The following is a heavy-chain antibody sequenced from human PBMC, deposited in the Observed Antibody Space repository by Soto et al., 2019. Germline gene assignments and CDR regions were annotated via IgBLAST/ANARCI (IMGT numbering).Heavy chain of an antibody. D-gene: IGHD3-9*01. CDR3: SRDRVTIFSPLHGMDV. V-gene: IGHV4-30-4*01. Sequence: SETLSLTCTVSGGSISSGDYYWSWIRQPPGKGLEWIGYIYYSGSTYYNPSLKSRVTISVDTSKNQFSLKLSYVTAADTAVYYCSRDRVTIFSPLHGMDVWGQGTTVTVSS. CDR2: IYYSGST. J-gene: IGHJ6*02. CDR1: GGSISSGDYY.